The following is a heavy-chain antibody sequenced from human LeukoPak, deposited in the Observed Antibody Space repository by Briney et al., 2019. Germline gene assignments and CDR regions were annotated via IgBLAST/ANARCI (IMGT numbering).Heavy chain of an antibody. V-gene: IGHV3-53*01. D-gene: IGHD6-6*01. CDR3: ASAEYSSSFVYDY. J-gene: IGHJ4*02. CDR1: GFTVSSNY. Sequence: GGSLRLSCAPSGFTVSSNYMSWVRQAPGKGREWVSLIYCGSSTYYANSLKARFTISKDYSKNTLYPQMNSLRAEDTAVYYCASAEYSSSFVYDYWGQGTLVTVSS. CDR2: IYCGSST.